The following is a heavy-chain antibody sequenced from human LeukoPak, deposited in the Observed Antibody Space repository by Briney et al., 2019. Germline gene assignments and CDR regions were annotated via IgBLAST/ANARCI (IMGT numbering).Heavy chain of an antibody. CDR1: GGSISSSSAY. CDR3: ARHERGYGSGY. D-gene: IGHD3-10*01. V-gene: IGHV4-39*01. Sequence: SETLSLTCTVSGGSISSSSAYWGWIRQPPGKGLEWIGSIHYSGSTYYNPSLQSQVTISVDTSKDLFSLKMTSVTATDTAVYYCARHERGYGSGYWGQGTLVTVSS. J-gene: IGHJ4*02. CDR2: IHYSGST.